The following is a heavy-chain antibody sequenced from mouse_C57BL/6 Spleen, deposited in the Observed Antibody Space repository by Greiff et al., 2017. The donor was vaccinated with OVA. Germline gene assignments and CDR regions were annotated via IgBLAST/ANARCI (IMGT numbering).Heavy chain of an antibody. CDR1: GYAFTNYL. J-gene: IGHJ2*01. D-gene: IGHD2-4*01. V-gene: IGHV1-54*01. CDR2: INPGSGGT. CDR3: ARGGDDYDDY. Sequence: QVQLQQSGAELVRPGTSVKVSCKASGYAFTNYLIEWVKQRPGQGLEWIGVINPGSGGTNYNEKFKGKATLTADKSSSTAYMQLSSLTSEDSAVYFCARGGDDYDDYWGQGTTLTVSS.